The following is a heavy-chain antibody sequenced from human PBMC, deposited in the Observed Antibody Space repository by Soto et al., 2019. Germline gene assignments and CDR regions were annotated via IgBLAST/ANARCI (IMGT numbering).Heavy chain of an antibody. CDR2: IYPADADT. Sequence: KLSGKGSGDNFASDRIGWMRQMPGKGVEWMGIIYPADADTRYSPSSQGQVTISADKSISTAYLQWSGLKASDTARCFCARYWHSYSLNYYRGMDVWGQGTTVCVSS. CDR3: ARYWHSYSLNYYRGMDV. CDR1: GDNFASDR. J-gene: IGHJ6*02. D-gene: IGHD5-18*01. V-gene: IGHV5-51*01.